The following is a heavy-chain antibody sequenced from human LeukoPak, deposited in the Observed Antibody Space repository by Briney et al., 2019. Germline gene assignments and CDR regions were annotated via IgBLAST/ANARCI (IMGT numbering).Heavy chain of an antibody. CDR1: GFTFSSYG. J-gene: IGHJ4*02. D-gene: IGHD5-24*01. CDR2: IRYDGSNK. Sequence: PGGSLRLSCAASGFTFSSYGMHWVRQAPGKGLEWVAFIRYDGSNKYYADSVKGRFTISRDNSKNTLYLQMNSLRAEDTAAYYCAKDTMAAAYYFDYWGQGTLVTVSS. V-gene: IGHV3-30*02. CDR3: AKDTMAAAYYFDY.